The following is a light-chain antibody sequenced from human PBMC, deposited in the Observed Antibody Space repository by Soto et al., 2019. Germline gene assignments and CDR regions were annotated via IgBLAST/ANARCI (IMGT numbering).Light chain of an antibody. V-gene: IGKV1-9*01. Sequence: QLTQSPSSLSASVGDRVTITCRPSQGLSSYLAWYQQKPGKAPKLRIYAASTLQSGGPSRFSGSGSGTDFTHTISSLQPEDFGTYYCQQLNRNPLTFGQGTKVDIK. CDR3: QQLNRNPLT. CDR2: AAS. CDR1: QGLSSY. J-gene: IGKJ1*01.